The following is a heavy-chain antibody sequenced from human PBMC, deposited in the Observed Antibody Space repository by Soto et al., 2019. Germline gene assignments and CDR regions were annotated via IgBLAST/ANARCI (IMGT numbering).Heavy chain of an antibody. CDR2: ISYDGSNK. CDR1: GFTFSSYA. D-gene: IGHD6-6*01. Sequence: PGGSLRLSCAASGFTFSSYAMHWVRQAPGKGLAWVAVISYDGSNKYYADSVKGRFTISRDNSKNTLYLQMNSLRAEDTAVYYCARDKAARPYYYYGMDVWGQGTTVTASS. J-gene: IGHJ6*02. CDR3: ARDKAARPYYYYGMDV. V-gene: IGHV3-30-3*01.